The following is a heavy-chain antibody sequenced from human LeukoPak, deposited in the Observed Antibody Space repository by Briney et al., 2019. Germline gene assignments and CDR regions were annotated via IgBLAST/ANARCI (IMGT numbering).Heavy chain of an antibody. CDR3: AAGWSPNWFDP. J-gene: IGHJ5*02. Sequence: GGSLRLSCAASGFTASSNYMSWVRQAPGKGLEWVSVIYSGGSTYYADSVKGRFTISRDNSKNTLYLQMNSLRAEDTAVYYCAAGWSPNWFDPWGQGTLVTVSS. V-gene: IGHV3-53*01. CDR2: IYSGGST. D-gene: IGHD1-14*01. CDR1: GFTASSNY.